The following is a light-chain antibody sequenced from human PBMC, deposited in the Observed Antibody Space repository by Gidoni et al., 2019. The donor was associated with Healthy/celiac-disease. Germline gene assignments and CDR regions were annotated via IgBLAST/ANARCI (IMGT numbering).Light chain of an antibody. CDR1: SSNIGAGYD. CDR3: QSFDSSLSVYV. J-gene: IGLJ1*01. CDR2: GNS. V-gene: IGLV1-40*01. Sequence: QSVLTQPPSVSGAPGQRVTLSCTGSSSNIGAGYDVHWYQQLPGTAPKLLSYGNSNRPSGVPDRFSGSTSGTAASLASTGLQAEDESDYYCQSFDSSLSVYVFGTGTKVTVL.